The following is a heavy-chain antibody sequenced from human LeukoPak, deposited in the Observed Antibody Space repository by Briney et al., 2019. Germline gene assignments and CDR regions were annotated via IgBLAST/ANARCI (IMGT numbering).Heavy chain of an antibody. CDR1: EFPFSSFP. D-gene: IGHD6-13*01. Sequence: GGPLGFPCAAPEFPFSSFPMHGARRAPAKGQDGVAVISYDGSNKYYADSVKGRFTISRDNSKNTLYLQMNSLRAEDTAVYYCAREYSSSWYYFDYWGQGTLVTVSS. J-gene: IGHJ4*02. CDR3: AREYSSSWYYFDY. V-gene: IGHV3-30*16. CDR2: ISYDGSNK.